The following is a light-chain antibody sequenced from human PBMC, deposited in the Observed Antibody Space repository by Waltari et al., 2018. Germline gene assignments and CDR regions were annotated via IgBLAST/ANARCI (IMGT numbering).Light chain of an antibody. Sequence: DIVMTQSPDSLAVSLGERATINCKSSQSVLYSSNNNNYLAWYQQKPGQPPKLLIYWASILESGVPDRFSGSGSGTDFTLTISSLQAEDVAVYYCQQYYSTSWTFGQGTKVEIK. J-gene: IGKJ1*01. CDR2: WAS. V-gene: IGKV4-1*01. CDR1: QSVLYSSNNNNY. CDR3: QQYYSTSWT.